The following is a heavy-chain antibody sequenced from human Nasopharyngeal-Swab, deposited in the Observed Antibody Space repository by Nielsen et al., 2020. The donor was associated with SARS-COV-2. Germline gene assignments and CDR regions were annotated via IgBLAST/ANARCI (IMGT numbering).Heavy chain of an antibody. J-gene: IGHJ4*02. Sequence: SETLSLTCTVSGGSTTSTSYYWGWIRQPPGKGLGWIGTMYYSGSTYYNPSLKSRLTLSLDTSKNQFSLNLTAVIAADTAVYYCARHRGAWEWSFEEWGQGTLVTVSS. CDR3: ARHRGAWEWSFEE. CDR2: MYYSGST. V-gene: IGHV4-39*01. CDR1: GGSTTSTSYY. D-gene: IGHD3-3*01.